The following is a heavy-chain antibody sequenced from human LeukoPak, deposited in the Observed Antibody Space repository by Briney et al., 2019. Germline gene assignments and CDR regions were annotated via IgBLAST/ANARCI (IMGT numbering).Heavy chain of an antibody. V-gene: IGHV3-30*04. CDR2: ISYDGSNK. CDR1: GFTFSSYA. Sequence: GGSLRLSCAASGFTFSSYAMSWVRQAPGKGLEWVAVISYDGSNKYYADSVKGRFTISRDNSKNTLYLQMNSLRAEDTAVYYCARDRKGALNYGMDVWGQGTTVTVSS. J-gene: IGHJ6*02. CDR3: ARDRKGALNYGMDV.